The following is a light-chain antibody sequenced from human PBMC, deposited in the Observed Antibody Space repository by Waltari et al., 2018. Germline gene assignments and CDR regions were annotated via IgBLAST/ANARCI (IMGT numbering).Light chain of an antibody. J-gene: IGKJ1*01. Sequence: EIVLTQSPGTLSLSPGDRATLSCRASHSVSSNNLAWYQQKTGQAPRLLIYAAPSRATGITDRFSGSGSGTDFTLTISRVEPEDFAVYYCQQYANSPRTFGQGTKVEIK. CDR3: QQYANSPRT. V-gene: IGKV3-20*01. CDR2: AAP. CDR1: HSVSSNN.